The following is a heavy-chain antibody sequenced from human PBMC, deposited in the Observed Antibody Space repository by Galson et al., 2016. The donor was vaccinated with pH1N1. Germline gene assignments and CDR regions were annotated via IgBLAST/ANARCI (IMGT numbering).Heavy chain of an antibody. CDR2: TSYDGSNK. CDR1: GFTFSTYA. Sequence: SLRLSCAASGFTFSTYAMHWVRQAPGKGLEWVALTSYDGSNKYYADSVKGRFTISRDNYKNTLYLEMNSLRAEDTAVYYCARERAYSSGWGYYYGMDVWGRGTEVTVSS. V-gene: IGHV3-30-3*01. CDR3: ARERAYSSGWGYYYGMDV. D-gene: IGHD6-19*01. J-gene: IGHJ6*01.